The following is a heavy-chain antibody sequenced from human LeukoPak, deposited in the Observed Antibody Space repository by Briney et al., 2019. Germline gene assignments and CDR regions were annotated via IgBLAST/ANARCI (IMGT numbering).Heavy chain of an antibody. V-gene: IGHV4-34*01. CDR2: INHSGST. D-gene: IGHD5-12*01. CDR1: GGSFSGYY. Sequence: SETLSLTCAVYGGSFSGYYWSWIRQPPGKGLEWIGEINHSGSTNYNPSLKSRVTISVDRSKNQFSLKLSSVTAADTAVYYCARASGYSGYEGDAFDIWGQGTMVTVSS. J-gene: IGHJ3*02. CDR3: ARASGYSGYEGDAFDI.